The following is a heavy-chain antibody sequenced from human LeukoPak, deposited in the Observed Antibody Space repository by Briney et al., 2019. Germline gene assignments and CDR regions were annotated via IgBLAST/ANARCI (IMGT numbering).Heavy chain of an antibody. CDR2: ISGTGGST. J-gene: IGHJ4*02. CDR3: AKVRTGHYFDY. D-gene: IGHD1-1*01. Sequence: GGSLRLSCATSGFTFSGYGMNWVRQAPGKGLEWVSSISGTGGSTYYADSVKGRFTISRDNSNNTLFLQMNSLRAEDTAVYYCAKVRTGHYFDYWGQGTLVTVSS. V-gene: IGHV3-23*01. CDR1: GFTFSGYG.